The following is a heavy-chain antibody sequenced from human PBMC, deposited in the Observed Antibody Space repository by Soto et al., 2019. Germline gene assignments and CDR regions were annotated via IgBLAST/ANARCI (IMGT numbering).Heavy chain of an antibody. J-gene: IGHJ6*02. Sequence: PGGSLRLSCATSGFTFNTYGMHWVRQAPGKGLEWVAIIWYDGSNKYYADSVKGRFTISRDNSKDTLSLQMNSLRAEDTALCYCARSDCTGAYCYSWPFNYGVDVWGQGTPVTVSS. V-gene: IGHV3-33*08. D-gene: IGHD2-21*02. CDR2: IWYDGSNK. CDR1: GFTFNTYG. CDR3: ARSDCTGAYCYSWPFNYGVDV.